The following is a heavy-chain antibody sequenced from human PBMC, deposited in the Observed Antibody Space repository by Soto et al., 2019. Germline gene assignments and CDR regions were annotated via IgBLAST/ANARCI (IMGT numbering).Heavy chain of an antibody. Sequence: GGSLRLSCAASGFSFTTYGMSWVRQAPGKGLEWVSDISSTGLYTYLADSVKGRFTISRDNSKNTLYLQMNSLRVDDTAVYFCTKSWLFEKNWFDPWGQGTLLTVSS. CDR1: GFSFTTYG. CDR2: ISSTGLYT. D-gene: IGHD3-22*01. V-gene: IGHV3-23*01. J-gene: IGHJ5*02. CDR3: TKSWLFEKNWFDP.